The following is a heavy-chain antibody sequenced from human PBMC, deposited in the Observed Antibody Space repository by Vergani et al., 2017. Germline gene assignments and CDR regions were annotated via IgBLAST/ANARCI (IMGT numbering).Heavy chain of an antibody. D-gene: IGHD1-26*01. CDR1: GFTYSSYG. CDR3: VKDHSSTWGLGVS. CDR2: ISGSGGNT. V-gene: IGHV3-23*01. J-gene: IGHJ4*02. Sequence: EVQLLESGGGLVQPEGSLRLSCAASGFTYSSYGMSWVRQAPGKGLEWVSSISGSGGNTYYADSVKGRFTISRDNSKDTLFLQMSSLRAEDTAVYYCVKDHSSTWGLGVSWGQGTLVTVSS.